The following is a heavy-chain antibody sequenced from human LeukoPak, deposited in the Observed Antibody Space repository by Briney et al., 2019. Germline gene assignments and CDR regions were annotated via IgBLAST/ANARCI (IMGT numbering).Heavy chain of an antibody. CDR1: GGTFSSYA. V-gene: IGHV1-2*02. CDR2: INPNSGGT. CDR3: AGGRSLGNAFDI. D-gene: IGHD3-10*01. J-gene: IGHJ3*02. Sequence: GASVKVSCKASGGTFSSYAISWVRQAPGQGLEWMGWINPNSGGTNYAQKFQGGVTMTRDRSISTAYMELRRLRSDDTAVYYCAGGRSLGNAFDIWGQGTMLTVSS.